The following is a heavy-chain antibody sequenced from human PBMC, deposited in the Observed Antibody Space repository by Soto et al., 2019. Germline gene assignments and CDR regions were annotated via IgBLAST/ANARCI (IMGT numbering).Heavy chain of an antibody. CDR1: GRTFSSYA. CDR2: IIPIFGTA. D-gene: IGHD2-2*01. Sequence: GASVKVSCKASGRTFSSYAISWVRQAPGQGLEWMGEIIPIFGTANYAQKFQGRVTITADESTSTAYMELSSLRSEDTAVYYCAKVSLVPAANLSPYYYGMDVWGQGTTVTVSS. CDR3: AKVSLVPAANLSPYYYGMDV. V-gene: IGHV1-69*13. J-gene: IGHJ6*02.